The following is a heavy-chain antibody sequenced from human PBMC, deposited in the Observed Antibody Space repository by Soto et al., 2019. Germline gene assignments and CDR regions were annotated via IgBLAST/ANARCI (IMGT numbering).Heavy chain of an antibody. Sequence: GASVKVSCKASGYIFTAYSMHWVRQAPGQGLEWMGVVNPSGGSTNYAQKFQGRITMTRDTSTSTVYTDLSSLTSEDTAVYYCAREENCSDGICYSEYFQRWGQGTLVTVSS. CDR3: AREENCSDGICYSEYFQR. D-gene: IGHD2-15*01. V-gene: IGHV1-46*01. J-gene: IGHJ1*01. CDR2: VNPSGGST. CDR1: GYIFTAYS.